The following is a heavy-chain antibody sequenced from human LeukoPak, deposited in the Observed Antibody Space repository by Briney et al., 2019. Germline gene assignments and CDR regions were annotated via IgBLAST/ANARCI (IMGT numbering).Heavy chain of an antibody. CDR1: GYTFTDYY. J-gene: IGHJ6*03. CDR3: ATRSVAVAGKISYYYYYYMDV. Sequence: GASVKVSCKVSGYTFTDYYMHWLQQAPGKGLEWMGLVDPEDGETIYAEKFQGRVTITADTSTDTAYMELSSLRSEDTAVYYCATRSVAVAGKISYYYYYYMDVWGKGTTVTVSS. CDR2: VDPEDGET. D-gene: IGHD6-19*01. V-gene: IGHV1-69-2*01.